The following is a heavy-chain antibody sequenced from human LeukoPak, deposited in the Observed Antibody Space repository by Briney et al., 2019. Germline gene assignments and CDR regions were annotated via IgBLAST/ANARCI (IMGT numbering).Heavy chain of an antibody. Sequence: GGSLRLSCAASGFTFSSYSMNWVRQAPGKGLEWVSSISSSSSYIYYADSVKGRFTISRDNAKNSLYLRMNSLRAEDTAVYYCARDLGFGVAPYWGQGTLVTVSS. CDR2: ISSSSSYI. CDR3: ARDLGFGVAPY. J-gene: IGHJ4*02. D-gene: IGHD3-3*01. CDR1: GFTFSSYS. V-gene: IGHV3-21*01.